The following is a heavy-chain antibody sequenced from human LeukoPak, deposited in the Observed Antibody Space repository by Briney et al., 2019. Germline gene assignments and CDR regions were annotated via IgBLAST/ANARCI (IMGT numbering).Heavy chain of an antibody. CDR2: INPSGGST. CDR1: GYTFTSYY. D-gene: IGHD3-22*01. J-gene: IGHJ4*02. V-gene: IGHV1-46*01. Sequence: ASVKVSCKASGYTFTSYYMHWVRQAPGQGLEWMGIINPSGGSTSYAQKFQGRVTMTRDTSTSTVYVELSSLRSEDTAVYYCARAYYHASSGYYFPLDYWGQGTLVTVSS. CDR3: ARAYYHASSGYYFPLDY.